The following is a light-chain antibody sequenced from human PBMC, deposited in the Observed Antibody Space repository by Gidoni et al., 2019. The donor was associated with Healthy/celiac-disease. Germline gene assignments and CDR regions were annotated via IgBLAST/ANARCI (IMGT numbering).Light chain of an antibody. CDR1: QSISSW. J-gene: IGKJ2*01. Sequence: DIQMTKSPSTLSASVGDRVTITCRASQSISSWLAWYQQKPGKAPKLRIYKASSLESGVPSRFSGSGSGTEFTLTISSLQPDDFATYYCQQYNSYPYTFGQGTKLEIK. CDR3: QQYNSYPYT. CDR2: KAS. V-gene: IGKV1-5*03.